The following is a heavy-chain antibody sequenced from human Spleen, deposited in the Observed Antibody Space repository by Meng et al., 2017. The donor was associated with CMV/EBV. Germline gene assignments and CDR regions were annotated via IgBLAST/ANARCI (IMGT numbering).Heavy chain of an antibody. Sequence: LSCAASGFTFSSYAMSWVRQAPGKGLEWVSAISGSGSSTYYADSVKGRFTISRDNSKNTLYLQMNSLRAEDTAVYYCAKSEIGYYFDYWGQGTLVTVSS. CDR3: AKSEIGYYFDY. CDR2: ISGSGSST. CDR1: GFTFSSYA. D-gene: IGHD3-10*01. V-gene: IGHV3-23*01. J-gene: IGHJ4*02.